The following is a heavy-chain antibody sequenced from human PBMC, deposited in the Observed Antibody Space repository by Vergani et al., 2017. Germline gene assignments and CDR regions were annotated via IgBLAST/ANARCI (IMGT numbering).Heavy chain of an antibody. D-gene: IGHD1-26*01. CDR3: ARGGVVGSTGRTFEF. CDR2: ISSSGSTI. CDR1: GFTFSDYY. V-gene: IGHV3-11*04. Sequence: QVQLVESGGGLVKPGGSLRLSCAASGFTFSDYYMSWIRQAPGRGLEWVSYISSSGSTIYYADSVKGRFTISRDNAKNSVFLQINGLRAEDTAVYYCARGGVVGSTGRTFEFWGQGTTVTVSS. J-gene: IGHJ3*01.